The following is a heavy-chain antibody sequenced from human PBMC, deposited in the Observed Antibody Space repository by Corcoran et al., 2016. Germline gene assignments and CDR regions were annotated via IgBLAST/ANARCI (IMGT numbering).Heavy chain of an antibody. V-gene: IGHV4-39*01. J-gene: IGHJ2*01. CDR1: GGSITSSNYQ. CDR3: ARRCTSGGRLNWYFDV. Sequence: QLQLQESGPGLVKPSETLSLTCAVSGGSITSSNYQWGWIRQSPGKGLEWIATIYSGESTYYSPSLKSRATISVDTSKNQFSLKLSSVTAADTAVYYCARRCTSGGRLNWYFDVWGRGALVTVSS. CDR2: IYSGEST. D-gene: IGHD2-2*01.